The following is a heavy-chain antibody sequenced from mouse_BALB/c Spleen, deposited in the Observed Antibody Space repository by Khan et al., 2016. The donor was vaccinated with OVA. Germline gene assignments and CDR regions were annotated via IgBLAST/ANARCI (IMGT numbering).Heavy chain of an antibody. CDR2: IYPGDGDT. D-gene: IGHD2-14*01. Sequence: QVQLQQSGAELVRPGSSVKISCKASGYAFSSYWMHWVKQRPGQGLEWIGQIYPGDGDTNYNGKFKGKATLTADKSSSTAYMQLSSLTSEDSAVYVCARRKVYYFDYWGQGTTLTVAA. CDR1: GYAFSSYW. J-gene: IGHJ2*01. V-gene: IGHV1-80*01. CDR3: ARRKVYYFDY.